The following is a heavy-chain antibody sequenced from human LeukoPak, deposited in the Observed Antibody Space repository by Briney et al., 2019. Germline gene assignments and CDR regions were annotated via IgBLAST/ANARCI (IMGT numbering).Heavy chain of an antibody. CDR3: ARGRRTGWFDP. Sequence: SETLSLTCTVSGGSISSYYWSWIRQPPGKGLEWIGEINHSGSTNYNPSLKSRVTISVDTSKNQFSLKLSSVTAADTAVYYCARGRRTGWFDPWGQGTLVTVSS. CDR2: INHSGST. CDR1: GGSISSYY. V-gene: IGHV4-34*01. J-gene: IGHJ5*02.